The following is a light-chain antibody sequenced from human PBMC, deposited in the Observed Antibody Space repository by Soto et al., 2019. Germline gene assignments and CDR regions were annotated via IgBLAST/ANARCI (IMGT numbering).Light chain of an antibody. Sequence: EVVMTQSPATLSASPGERVILSCRASQNIGSNLAWYQQRPGQAPRLLMYGASTRATETPARFSGSGSATDFTLTISSLQSEDLAVYYCEQYNNWRPYTFGQGTKLEIK. V-gene: IGKV3-15*01. CDR2: GAS. CDR3: EQYNNWRPYT. J-gene: IGKJ2*01. CDR1: QNIGSN.